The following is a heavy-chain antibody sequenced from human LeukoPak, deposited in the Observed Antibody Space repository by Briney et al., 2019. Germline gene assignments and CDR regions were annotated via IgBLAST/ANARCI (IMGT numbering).Heavy chain of an antibody. V-gene: IGHV3-53*01. J-gene: IGHJ4*02. CDR1: GFTVSRIN. Sequence: SGGSLRLSSAPAGFTVSRINMSWVRQAPGKGLECVSVIHSGGSTYYADSVKGRFTISRDSAKNTLYLQMNSLRAEDTTVYYFARGLGSWYVDDWGQGTLVTVSS. CDR3: ARGLGSWYVDD. CDR2: IHSGGST. D-gene: IGHD6-13*01.